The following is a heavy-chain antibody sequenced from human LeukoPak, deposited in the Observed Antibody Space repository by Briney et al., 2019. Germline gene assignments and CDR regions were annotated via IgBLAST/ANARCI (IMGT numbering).Heavy chain of an antibody. Sequence: GGSLRLSCAASGFTFSRYWISWVRQAPGKGLEWVANIKQDGSEKYYVDSVKGRFTISRDNAKNTLYLQMNSLRAEDTAVYYCAKDLSTSPPDYWGQGTLVTVSS. J-gene: IGHJ4*02. CDR2: IKQDGSEK. D-gene: IGHD2/OR15-2a*01. CDR1: GFTFSRYW. V-gene: IGHV3-7*03. CDR3: AKDLSTSPPDY.